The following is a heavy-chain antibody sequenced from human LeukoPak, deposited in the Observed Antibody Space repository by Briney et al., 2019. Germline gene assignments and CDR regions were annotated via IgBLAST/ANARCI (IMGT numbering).Heavy chain of an antibody. D-gene: IGHD2-2*01. V-gene: IGHV3-7*01. CDR1: GFTFTTYW. Sequence: GGSLRLSCAASGFTFTTYWMSWVRQAPGKGLEWVANIKQDGSEKYYVDSVKGRFTISRDSAKNSLYLQMNSLRAEDTAVYFCARSRYCSSTSCYSDYWGQGTLVTVSS. CDR3: ARSRYCSSTSCYSDY. J-gene: IGHJ4*02. CDR2: IKQDGSEK.